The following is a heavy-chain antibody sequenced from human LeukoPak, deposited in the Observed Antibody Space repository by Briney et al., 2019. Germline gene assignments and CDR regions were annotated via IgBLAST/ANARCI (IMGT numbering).Heavy chain of an antibody. Sequence: PGRSLRLSCTASGFTFGDYAMSWIRQAPGKGLEWVSYISSSGSTIYYADSVKGRFTISRDNAKNSLYLQMNSLRAEDTAVYYCARSNWNYPLDYWGQGTLVTVSS. CDR3: ARSNWNYPLDY. CDR2: ISSSGSTI. V-gene: IGHV3-11*04. D-gene: IGHD1-7*01. CDR1: GFTFGDYA. J-gene: IGHJ4*02.